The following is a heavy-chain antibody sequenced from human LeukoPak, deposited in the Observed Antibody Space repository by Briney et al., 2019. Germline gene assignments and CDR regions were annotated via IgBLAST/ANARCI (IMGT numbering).Heavy chain of an antibody. CDR3: ARVDRGVILYYYYMDV. D-gene: IGHD3-10*01. CDR1: GGSFSGYY. J-gene: IGHJ6*03. V-gene: IGHV4-34*01. Sequence: SETLSLTCAVYGGSFSGYYWGWIRQPPGKGLEWIGEINHSGSTNYNPSLKSRVTISVDTSKNQFSLKLSSVTAADTAVYYCARVDRGVILYYYYMDVWGKGTTVTVSS. CDR2: INHSGST.